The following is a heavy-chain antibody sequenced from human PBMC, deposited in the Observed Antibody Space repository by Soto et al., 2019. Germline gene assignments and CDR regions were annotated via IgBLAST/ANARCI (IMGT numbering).Heavy chain of an antibody. D-gene: IGHD2-2*01. CDR2: ISSSSSTI. V-gene: IGHV3-48*02. J-gene: IGHJ6*02. Sequence: LRLSCAASGFTFSSYSMNWVRQAPGKGLEWVSYISSSSSTIYYADSVKGRFTISRDNAKNSLYLQMNSLRDEDTAVYYCARERVPAAKRGYYYGMDVWGQGTTVTVSS. CDR3: ARERVPAAKRGYYYGMDV. CDR1: GFTFSSYS.